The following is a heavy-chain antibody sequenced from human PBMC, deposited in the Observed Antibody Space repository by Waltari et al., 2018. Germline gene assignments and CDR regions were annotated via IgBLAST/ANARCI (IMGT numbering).Heavy chain of an antibody. Sequence: QVQLQQWGAGLLTPSETLSLTCAVYGGSFSGYYWSWIRQPPGKGLEWIGEINHSGSTNYNPSLKSRVTISVDTSKNQFSLKLSSVTAADTAVYYCARAASPYFDYWGQGTLVTVSS. V-gene: IGHV4-34*01. J-gene: IGHJ4*02. CDR1: GGSFSGYY. D-gene: IGHD2-2*01. CDR2: INHSGST. CDR3: ARAASPYFDY.